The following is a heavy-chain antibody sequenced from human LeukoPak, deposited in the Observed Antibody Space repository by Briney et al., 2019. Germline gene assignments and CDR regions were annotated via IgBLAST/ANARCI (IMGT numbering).Heavy chain of an antibody. V-gene: IGHV3-53*01. Sequence: PGGSLRLSCAASGFTVSSNYMSWVRQAPGKGLEWVSVIYSGGSTYYADSVKGRFTISRDSSKNTLYLQMNSLRAEDTAVYYCARFTDTKGFDYWGQGTLVTVSS. CDR2: IYSGGST. CDR1: GFTVSSNY. CDR3: ARFTDTKGFDY. D-gene: IGHD5-18*01. J-gene: IGHJ4*02.